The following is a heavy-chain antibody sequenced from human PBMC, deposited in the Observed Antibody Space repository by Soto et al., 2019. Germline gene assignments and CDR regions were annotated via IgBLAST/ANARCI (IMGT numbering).Heavy chain of an antibody. Sequence: QVQLVQSGAEVKKPGASVKVSCKASGYTFTSFYMHWVRQAPGQGLEWMGIINPSGTTTDYAQKFQGRVTMTRDTSTSTYYMELSSLTSEDTAVYYCAKPQIARHYYDGMEVWGQGTAVTVSS. J-gene: IGHJ6*02. V-gene: IGHV1-46*01. CDR3: AKPQIARHYYDGMEV. CDR1: GYTFTSFY. CDR2: INPSGTTT.